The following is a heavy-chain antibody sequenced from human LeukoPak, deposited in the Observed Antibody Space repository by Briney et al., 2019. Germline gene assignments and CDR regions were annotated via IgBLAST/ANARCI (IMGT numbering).Heavy chain of an antibody. V-gene: IGHV3-30*03. Sequence: GGSLRLSCAASGFTFSSYGMHWVRQAPGKGLEWVAVISYGGSNKYYADSVKGRFTISRDNSKNTLYLQMNSLRAEDTAVYYCAGSVRYSSGCLDYWGQGTLVTVSS. CDR2: ISYGGSNK. CDR1: GFTFSSYG. D-gene: IGHD6-19*01. CDR3: AGSVRYSSGCLDY. J-gene: IGHJ4*02.